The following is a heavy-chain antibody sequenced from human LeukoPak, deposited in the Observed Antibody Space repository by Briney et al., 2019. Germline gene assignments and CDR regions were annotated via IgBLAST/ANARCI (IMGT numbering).Heavy chain of an antibody. CDR3: AKPPSHIVADGPDYLYGMDV. D-gene: IGHD6-13*01. J-gene: IGHJ6*02. V-gene: IGHV3-23*01. Sequence: GGSLRLSCAASGFTFRSYGMSWVRQAPGKGLEWVSAVSGSGGSTFYANSVKGRFTISRDNSKNTLYLQMNSLRAEDTAVYYCAKPPSHIVADGPDYLYGMDVWGQGTTVTVSS. CDR2: VSGSGGST. CDR1: GFTFRSYG.